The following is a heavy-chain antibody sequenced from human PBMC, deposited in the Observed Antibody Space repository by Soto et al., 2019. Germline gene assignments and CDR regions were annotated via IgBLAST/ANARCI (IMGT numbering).Heavy chain of an antibody. Sequence: GASVKVSCKASGYTFTSYYMHWVRQAPGQGLEWMGIINPSGGSTSYAQKFQGRVTMTRDTSTSTVYMELSSLRSEDTAVYYCARDRVYCSSTSCYGFYYYGMDVWGQGTTVTVS. CDR2: INPSGGST. V-gene: IGHV1-46*01. J-gene: IGHJ6*02. CDR1: GYTFTSYY. D-gene: IGHD2-2*01. CDR3: ARDRVYCSSTSCYGFYYYGMDV.